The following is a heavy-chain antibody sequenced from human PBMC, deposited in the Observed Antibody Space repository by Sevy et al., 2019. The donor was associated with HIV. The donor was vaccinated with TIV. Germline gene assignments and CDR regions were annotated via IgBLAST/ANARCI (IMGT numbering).Heavy chain of an antibody. CDR2: IIPIFGTA. J-gene: IGHJ5*02. CDR1: GGTFSTYS. D-gene: IGHD3-10*01. CDR3: VREQGVRGVIQANYFDP. Sequence: ASVKVSCKSSGGTFSTYSINWVRQAPGQGLEWMGMIIPIFGTANYAQRFQGRVTITADESTSTAYMELTSLRSEDTAVYYCVREQGVRGVIQANYFDPWGQGTLVTVSS. V-gene: IGHV1-69*13.